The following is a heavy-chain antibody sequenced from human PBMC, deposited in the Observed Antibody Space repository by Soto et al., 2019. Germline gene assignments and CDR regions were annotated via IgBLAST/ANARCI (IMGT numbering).Heavy chain of an antibody. CDR2: ITPFNGNT. V-gene: IGHV1-45*02. J-gene: IGHJ5*02. Sequence: ASVKVSCKASGYTFTYRYLHWVRQAPGQALEWMGWITPFNGNTNYAQKFQDRVTITRDRSMSTAYMELSSLRSEDTAMYYCASGSGIVGATSGWFDPWGQGTLVTGSS. CDR1: GYTFTYRY. D-gene: IGHD1-26*01. CDR3: ASGSGIVGATSGWFDP.